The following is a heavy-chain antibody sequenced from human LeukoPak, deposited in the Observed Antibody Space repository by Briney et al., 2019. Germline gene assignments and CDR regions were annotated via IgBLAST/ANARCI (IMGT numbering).Heavy chain of an antibody. CDR3: VRGSTGYLIDY. CDR2: INTDGSIS. J-gene: IGHJ4*02. CDR1: GFTFSTSW. V-gene: IGHV3-74*01. Sequence: GGSLRLSCAASGFTFSTSWMHWVRQTLGKGLVWVSVINTDGSISVYADSVKGRFTISRDNAKNTLYLQMNSLRPEDTATYYCVRGSTGYLIDYWGQGTLVTVSS. D-gene: IGHD3-22*01.